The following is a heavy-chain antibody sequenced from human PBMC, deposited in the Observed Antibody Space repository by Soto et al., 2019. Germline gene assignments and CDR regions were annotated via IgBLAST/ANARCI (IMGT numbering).Heavy chain of an antibody. CDR1: GFTFSSYG. CDR2: ISCDGSNK. J-gene: IGHJ4*02. Sequence: QVQLVESGGGVVQPGRSLRLSCAASGFTFSSYGMHWVRQAPGKGLEWVAVISCDGSNKYYADSVKGRFTISRDNSKNTRYQPMNSLRAEDTAVYYCATEVDCSSTSCYAPNFDYWGQGTLVTVSS. V-gene: IGHV3-30*03. D-gene: IGHD2-2*01. CDR3: ATEVDCSSTSCYAPNFDY.